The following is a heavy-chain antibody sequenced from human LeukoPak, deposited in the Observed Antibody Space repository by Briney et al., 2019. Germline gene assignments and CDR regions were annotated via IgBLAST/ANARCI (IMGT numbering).Heavy chain of an antibody. CDR2: ISYDGSNK. Sequence: GRSLRLSCAASGFTFSSYAMHWVRQAPGKGLEWVAVISYDGSNKYYADSVKGRFTISRDNAKNSLYLQMNSLRAEDTAVYYCARDVPEMGYYYMDVWGKGTTVTISS. D-gene: IGHD2-8*01. J-gene: IGHJ6*03. CDR1: GFTFSSYA. V-gene: IGHV3-30*04. CDR3: ARDVPEMGYYYMDV.